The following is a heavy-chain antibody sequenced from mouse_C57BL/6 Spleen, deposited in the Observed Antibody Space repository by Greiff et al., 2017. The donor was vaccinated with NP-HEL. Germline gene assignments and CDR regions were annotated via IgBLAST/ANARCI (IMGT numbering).Heavy chain of an antibody. J-gene: IGHJ2*01. Sequence: QVQLQQSGAELVRPGASVTLSCKASGYTFTDYEMHWVKQTPVHGLEWIGAIDPETGGTAYNQKFKGKAILTADKSSSTAYMELRSLTSEDSAVYYCTRCIYYDYDDFDYWGQGTTLTVSS. CDR3: TRCIYYDYDDFDY. CDR2: IDPETGGT. V-gene: IGHV1-15*01. CDR1: GYTFTDYE. D-gene: IGHD2-4*01.